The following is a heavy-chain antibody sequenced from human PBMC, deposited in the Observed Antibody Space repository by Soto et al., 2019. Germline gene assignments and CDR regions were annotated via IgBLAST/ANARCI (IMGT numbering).Heavy chain of an antibody. CDR3: ATKARVTNYLDYGMDV. V-gene: IGHV3-30*03. Sequence: QVQLVESGGGVVQPGRSLRLSCEVSGLTFNTSGMHWVRQAPGKGLEWLAVISYDGATQYYGDTVKGRFTISTDNSKNTLLPHMGRLRAEDTAMYYCATKARVTNYLDYGMDVWGLGATVSVSS. CDR1: GLTFNTSG. D-gene: IGHD1-7*01. CDR2: ISYDGATQ. J-gene: IGHJ6*02.